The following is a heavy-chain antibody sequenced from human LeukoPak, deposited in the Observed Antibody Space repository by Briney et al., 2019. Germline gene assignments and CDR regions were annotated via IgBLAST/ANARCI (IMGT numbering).Heavy chain of an antibody. CDR3: ARDRGTPLGWYFDL. J-gene: IGHJ2*01. D-gene: IGHD2-15*01. CDR2: INHSGST. V-gene: IGHV4-34*01. CDR1: GGSFSGYY. Sequence: SETLSLTCAVYGGSFSGYYWSWIRQPPGKGLEWIGEINHSGSTNYNPSLKSRVTISVDTSKNQFSLKLSSVTAADTAVYYCARDRGTPLGWYFDLWGRGTLVTVSS.